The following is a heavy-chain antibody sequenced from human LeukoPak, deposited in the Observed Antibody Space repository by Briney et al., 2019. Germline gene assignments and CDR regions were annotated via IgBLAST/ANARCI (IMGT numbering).Heavy chain of an antibody. D-gene: IGHD3-10*01. J-gene: IGHJ4*02. CDR2: IYYSGST. CDR1: GGSISSYY. V-gene: IGHV4-59*08. Sequence: SETLSLTCTVSGGSISSYYWSWIRQPPGKGLEWIGYIYYSGSTNYNPSLKSRVTISVDTSKNQFSLKLSSVTAADTAVYYCARSGSGTYYKGFDYWGQGNLVTVSS. CDR3: ARSGSGTYYKGFDY.